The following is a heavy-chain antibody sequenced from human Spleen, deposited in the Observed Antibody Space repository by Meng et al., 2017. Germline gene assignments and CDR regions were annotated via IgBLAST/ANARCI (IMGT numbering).Heavy chain of an antibody. J-gene: IGHJ5*02. CDR2: ISQGSGRT. Sequence: VQLQQWGAGLVKPSGTLSLTCAVSGDSISSRDWWSWVRQPPGKGLEWIGEISQGSGRTNYNPSLKSRVTISLDKSKNQFSLNVNSVTAADTAVYYCVRNEGYSFGAWGQGTLVTVSS. D-gene: IGHD2-21*01. CDR3: VRNEGYSFGA. CDR1: GDSISSRDW. V-gene: IGHV4-4*02.